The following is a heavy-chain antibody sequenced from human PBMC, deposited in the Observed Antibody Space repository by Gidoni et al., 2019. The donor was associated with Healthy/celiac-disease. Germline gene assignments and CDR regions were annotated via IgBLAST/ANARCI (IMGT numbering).Heavy chain of an antibody. V-gene: IGHV1-2*02. CDR1: GYTFTGYY. D-gene: IGHD6-6*01. CDR3: ALSLYSSSSAAAGYYYGMDV. Sequence: QVQLVQSGAEVKKPGPSVKVSCKASGYTFTGYYMHWVRQAPGQGLEWMGWINPNSGGTNYAQKFQGRVTMTRDTSISTAYMELSRLRSDDTAVYYCALSLYSSSSAAAGYYYGMDVWGQGTTVTVSS. CDR2: INPNSGGT. J-gene: IGHJ6*02.